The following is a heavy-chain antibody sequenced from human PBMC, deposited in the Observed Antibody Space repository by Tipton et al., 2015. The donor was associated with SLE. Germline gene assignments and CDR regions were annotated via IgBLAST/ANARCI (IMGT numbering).Heavy chain of an antibody. J-gene: IGHJ4*02. CDR1: GFTINTNY. D-gene: IGHD6-13*01. Sequence: SLRLSCAVSGFTINTNYMSWVRQAPGKGLEWVSVIYRGGGTYYADSVKGRFTFSRDNSKNTLYLQMNSLRADDTAVYYCAKTKFLASSGRNYFDYWGLGTLVTVSS. V-gene: IGHV3-53*01. CDR2: IYRGGGT. CDR3: AKTKFLASSGRNYFDY.